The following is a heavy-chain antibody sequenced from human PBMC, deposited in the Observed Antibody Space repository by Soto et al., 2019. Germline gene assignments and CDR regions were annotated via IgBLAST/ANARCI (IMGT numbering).Heavy chain of an antibody. CDR1: SDSISGLY. Sequence: ETLSLTCPVSSDSISGLYWTWIRQPAGKGLEWIGRIYSSGETNYNPSLTGRVIMSLDTSKNQFSLNLTSVTAADTAVYYCARASQCKSYFDCFAWLDYWGQGTLVTVSS. J-gene: IGHJ4*02. D-gene: IGHD3-9*01. CDR2: IYSSGET. V-gene: IGHV4-4*07. CDR3: ARASQCKSYFDCFAWLDY.